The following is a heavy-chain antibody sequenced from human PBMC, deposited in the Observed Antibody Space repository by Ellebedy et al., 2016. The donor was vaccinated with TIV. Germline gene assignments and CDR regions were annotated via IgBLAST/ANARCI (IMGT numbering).Heavy chain of an antibody. V-gene: IGHV4-34*01. CDR3: ARGRPAVVGALNYGLDV. D-gene: IGHD6-19*01. Sequence: MPSETLSPTCAVSGGSLSGYYWSWIRQPPGKGLEWIGEIVHTGATNYNPSLKSRVSISQDTSKSQFSLQLSSVAAADTAVYYCARGRPAVVGALNYGLDVWGQGTTVTVSS. CDR2: IVHTGAT. CDR1: GGSLSGYY. J-gene: IGHJ6*02.